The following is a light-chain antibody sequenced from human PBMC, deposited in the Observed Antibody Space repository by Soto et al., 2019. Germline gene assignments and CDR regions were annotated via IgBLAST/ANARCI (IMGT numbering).Light chain of an antibody. CDR3: QQYDNLPPLFT. Sequence: DIQMTQSPSSLSASVGDRVTITCHASQDISNYLNWYQQKPGKAPKLLIYDASNLETGVPSRFSGSGSGTGFTFTISSLQHEDIATYYCQQYDNLPPLFTFGPGTKVDIK. CDR2: DAS. V-gene: IGKV1-33*01. CDR1: QDISNY. J-gene: IGKJ3*01.